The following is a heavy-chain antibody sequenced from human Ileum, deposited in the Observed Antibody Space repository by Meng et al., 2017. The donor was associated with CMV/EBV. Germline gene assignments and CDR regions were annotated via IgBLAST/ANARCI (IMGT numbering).Heavy chain of an antibody. V-gene: IGHV4-61*02. CDR3: AGGAITGTTEVPFDY. CDR1: VGPVSNACSY. Sequence: GAGAVTPPLTRWPITSVWVGPVSNACSYGASMPSAARNAQDWFGRIYSFETTNYNPALKSRVTISVDTSKIQFSLKLSSVTVTDTAVYYCAGGAITGTTEVPFDYWGQGTLVTVSS. J-gene: IGHJ4*02. D-gene: IGHD1-20*01. CDR2: IYSFETT.